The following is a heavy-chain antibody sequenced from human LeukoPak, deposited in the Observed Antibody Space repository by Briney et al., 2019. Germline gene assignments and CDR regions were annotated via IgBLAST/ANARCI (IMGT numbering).Heavy chain of an antibody. Sequence: GGSLRLSCAAPGFTFSSYAMHWVRQAPGKGLEWVAVISYDGSNKYYADSVKGRFTISRDNSKNTVYLQMNSLRAEDTAVYYCARDGGATTHFDYWGQGTLVTVSS. D-gene: IGHD1-26*01. V-gene: IGHV3-30-3*01. CDR2: ISYDGSNK. J-gene: IGHJ4*02. CDR1: GFTFSSYA. CDR3: ARDGGATTHFDY.